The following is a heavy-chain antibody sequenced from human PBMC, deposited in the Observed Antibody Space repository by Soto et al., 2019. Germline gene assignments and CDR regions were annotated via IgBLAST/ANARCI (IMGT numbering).Heavy chain of an antibody. D-gene: IGHD3-10*01. V-gene: IGHV3-21*01. CDR3: ARDPAPLYGSGSYYNPQGY. CDR1: GFTFSSYS. CDR2: ISSSSSYI. J-gene: IGHJ4*02. Sequence: GGSLRLSCAASGFTFSSYSMNWVRQAPGKGLEWVSSISSSSSYIYYADSVKGRFTISRDNAKNSLYLQMNSLRAEDTAVYYCARDPAPLYGSGSYYNPQGYWGQGTLVTSPQ.